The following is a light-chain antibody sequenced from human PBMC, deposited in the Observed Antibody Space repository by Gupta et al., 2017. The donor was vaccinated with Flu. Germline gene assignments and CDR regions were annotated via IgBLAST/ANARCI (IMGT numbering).Light chain of an antibody. CDR1: QRLSSTY. Sequence: EVVLTQSPGTLSWSPGERVTLSCTASQRLSSTYVAWYQQKPGQRPKLIIFGASNRATGTPDRFSGGGSGTEFTLTIRRLEPEDFAVYYCQQYYLSPKTFGQGTQVEV. V-gene: IGKV3-20*01. J-gene: IGKJ1*01. CDR3: QQYYLSPKT. CDR2: GAS.